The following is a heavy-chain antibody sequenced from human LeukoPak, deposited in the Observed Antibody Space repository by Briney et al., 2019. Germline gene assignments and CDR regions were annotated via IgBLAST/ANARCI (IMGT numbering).Heavy chain of an antibody. J-gene: IGHJ4*02. CDR2: ISGSGGST. Sequence: GGPLRLSCAASGFTFSSYAMSWVRQAPGKGLEWVSAISGSGGSTYYADSVKGRFTISRDNPKNLLFLQINSLRVEDTAVYYCARETPRRGETRDGYRWGQGTVVTVSS. D-gene: IGHD5-24*01. V-gene: IGHV3-23*01. CDR3: ARETPRRGETRDGYR. CDR1: GFTFSSYA.